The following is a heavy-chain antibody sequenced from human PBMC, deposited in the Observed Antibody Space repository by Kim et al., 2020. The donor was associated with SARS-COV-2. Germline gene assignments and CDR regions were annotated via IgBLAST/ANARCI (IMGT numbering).Heavy chain of an antibody. V-gene: IGHV1-46*01. CDR3: ARDRAVAGTWYFDL. J-gene: IGHJ2*01. Sequence: QKFQGRVTMTRDTSTSTVYMELSSLRSEDTAVYYCARDRAVAGTWYFDLWGRGTLVTVSS. D-gene: IGHD6-19*01.